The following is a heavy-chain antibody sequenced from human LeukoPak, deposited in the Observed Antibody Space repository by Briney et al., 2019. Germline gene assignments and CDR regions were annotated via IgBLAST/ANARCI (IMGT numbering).Heavy chain of an antibody. CDR2: IYYSGST. V-gene: IGHV4-59*01. J-gene: IGHJ2*01. Sequence: SETLSLTWTVAGGSISSYYWSWLRQPPGKGLEWIGYIYYSGSTNYNPSLKSRVTISVDTSKNQFSLKLSSVTAADTAVYYCARDRRSWYFDLWGRGTLVTVSS. CDR1: GGSISSYY. CDR3: ARDRRSWYFDL.